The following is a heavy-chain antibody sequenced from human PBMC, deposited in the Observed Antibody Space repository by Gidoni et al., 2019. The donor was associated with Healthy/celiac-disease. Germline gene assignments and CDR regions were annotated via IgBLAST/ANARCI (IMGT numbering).Heavy chain of an antibody. CDR1: GGSFSGYY. CDR2: INHSGST. Sequence: QVQLQQWGAGLLKPSETLSLTCAVYGGSFSGYYWSWIRHPPGKGLEWIGEINHSGSTNYNPSLKSRVTISVDTSKNQFSLKLSSVTAADTAVYYCARGGYCSGGSCYDSRVSLSDYGMDVWGQGTTVTVSS. V-gene: IGHV4-34*01. D-gene: IGHD2-15*01. CDR3: ARGGYCSGGSCYDSRVSLSDYGMDV. J-gene: IGHJ6*02.